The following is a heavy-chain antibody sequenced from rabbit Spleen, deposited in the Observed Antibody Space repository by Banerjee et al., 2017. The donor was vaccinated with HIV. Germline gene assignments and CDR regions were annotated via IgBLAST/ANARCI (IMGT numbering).Heavy chain of an antibody. J-gene: IGHJ6*01. CDR2: IDAGSSGFT. CDR1: GVSFNDKDV. D-gene: IGHD1-1*01. V-gene: IGHV1S45*01. Sequence: QEQLVESGGGLVKPGASLTLICKASGVSFNDKDVMCWVRQAPGKGLEWIACIDAGSSGFTYFATWAKGRFTCSKTSSTTVTLQMTRLTAADTATYFCARDTSSSFSSYGMDLWGPGTLVTVS. CDR3: ARDTSSSFSSYGMDL.